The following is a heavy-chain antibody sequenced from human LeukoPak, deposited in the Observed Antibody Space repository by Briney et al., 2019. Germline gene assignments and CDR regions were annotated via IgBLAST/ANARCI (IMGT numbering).Heavy chain of an antibody. Sequence: HGGSLRLSCAASGFTFSSYAMSWVRQAPGKGLEWVSAISGSGGSTYYADSVKGRFTISRDNSKNTLYLQMSSLRAVDTAVYYCGRDLGYSVDYWGQGTLVSVST. CDR1: GFTFSSYA. V-gene: IGHV3-23*01. D-gene: IGHD1-26*01. CDR2: ISGSGGST. J-gene: IGHJ4*02. CDR3: GRDLGYSVDY.